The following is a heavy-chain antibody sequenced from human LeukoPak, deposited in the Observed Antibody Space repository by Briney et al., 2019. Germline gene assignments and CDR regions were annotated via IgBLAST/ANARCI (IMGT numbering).Heavy chain of an antibody. J-gene: IGHJ6*02. CDR2: TNNDGSVT. Sequence: GGSLRLSCVASGCTFSAYWVHWVRQAPGKGLVWVSRTNNDGSVTTYAGSVKGRFTISRDNVQQTLYLQMSSLRPEDTAVYYCARGNYLGMDVWGQGTTVTVSS. CDR1: GCTFSAYW. CDR3: ARGNYLGMDV. V-gene: IGHV3-74*03.